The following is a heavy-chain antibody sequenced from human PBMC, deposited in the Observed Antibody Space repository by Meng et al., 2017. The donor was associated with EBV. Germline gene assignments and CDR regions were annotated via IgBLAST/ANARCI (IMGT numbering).Heavy chain of an antibody. J-gene: IGHJ4*02. CDR1: GVTFSRFW. Sequence: EAQRVEPGGGPIRPGGALRLYCAVSGVTFSRFWMHSVRQVPGKGLVWVARTNEDGGITNYADSVKGRFIISRDNTRNTLYLQMNSLRDEDTAVYFCSRDLAGPFDDWGQGTLVTVSS. CDR2: TNEDGGIT. CDR3: SRDLAGPFDD. V-gene: IGHV3-74*01.